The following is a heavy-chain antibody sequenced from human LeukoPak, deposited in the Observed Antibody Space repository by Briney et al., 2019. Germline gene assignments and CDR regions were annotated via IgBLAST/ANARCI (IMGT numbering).Heavy chain of an antibody. Sequence: GGSLRLSCAASGFTFSSYWMHWVRQVPGKGLVWVSRINSDGTSTTYADSVKGRFTISRDNAKNTLYLQMNSLRAEDTAVYYCTRGASGYSYGWGQGTLVTVSS. V-gene: IGHV3-74*01. CDR2: INSDGTST. CDR1: GFTFSSYW. D-gene: IGHD5-18*01. J-gene: IGHJ4*02. CDR3: TRGASGYSYG.